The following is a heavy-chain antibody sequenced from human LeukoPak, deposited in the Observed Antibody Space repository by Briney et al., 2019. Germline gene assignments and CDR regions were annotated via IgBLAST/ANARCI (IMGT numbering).Heavy chain of an antibody. CDR1: GYTFTSYY. D-gene: IGHD3-10*01. CDR3: ASSYGSGSYYNPHYFDY. CDR2: INPSGGST. J-gene: IGHJ4*02. V-gene: IGHV1-46*01. Sequence: ASVKVSCKASGYTFTSYYMHWVRQAPGQGLEWMGIINPSGGSTSYAQKFQGRVTMTRDTSTSTVYMELSSLRSEDTAVYYCASSYGSGSYYNPHYFDYWGQGTLVTVSS.